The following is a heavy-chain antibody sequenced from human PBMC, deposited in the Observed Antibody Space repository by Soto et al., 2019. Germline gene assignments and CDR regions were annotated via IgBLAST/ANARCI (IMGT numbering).Heavy chain of an antibody. J-gene: IGHJ5*02. CDR1: GGSFSGYY. CDR3: ARGHSSGWFDP. D-gene: IGHD6-19*01. CDR2: LNHSGST. V-gene: IGHV4-34*01. Sequence: QVQLQQWGAGLLKPSETLSLPCAVSGGSFSGYYWSWIRQPPGKGLEWIGELNHSGSTNYNPSLKSLVTISVDTSKNQFSLKLSSVTAADTAVYYCARGHSSGWFDPWGQGTLVTVSS.